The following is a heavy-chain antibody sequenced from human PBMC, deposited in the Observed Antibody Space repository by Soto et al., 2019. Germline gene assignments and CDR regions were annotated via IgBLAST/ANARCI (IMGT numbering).Heavy chain of an antibody. CDR1: GGSGANNTAA. V-gene: IGHV6-1*01. J-gene: IGHJ4*02. CDR2: TYYRSKWYN. CDR3: ARESSSSYFDY. Sequence: QCRTVIGTISGGSGANNTAAGEWIKQSPSRGLEWLGRTYYRSKWYNDYAVSVKSRITINPDTSKNQFSLQLNSVTPEDTAVYYCARESSSSYFDYWCQGPLVTSP. D-gene: IGHD6-6*01.